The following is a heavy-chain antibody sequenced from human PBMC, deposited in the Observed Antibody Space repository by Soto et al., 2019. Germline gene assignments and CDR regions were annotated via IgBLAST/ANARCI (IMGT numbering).Heavy chain of an antibody. D-gene: IGHD5-12*01. J-gene: IGHJ4*02. V-gene: IGHV4-31*03. CDR3: ARGNRGRHSFDY. Sequence: QVQLQESGPGLVKPSQTLSLTCTVSGGSISSGGYYWSWIRQHPGKGLEWVGYIYYSGSTYYNPSLKSRVTISVDTSKNQFSLKLSSVTAADTAVYYCARGNRGRHSFDYWGQGTLVTVSS. CDR1: GGSISSGGYY. CDR2: IYYSGST.